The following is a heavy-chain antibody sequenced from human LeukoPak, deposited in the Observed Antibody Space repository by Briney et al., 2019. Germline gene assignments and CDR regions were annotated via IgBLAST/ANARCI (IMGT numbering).Heavy chain of an antibody. CDR2: ISGSGGST. Sequence: GGSLRLSCVASGFTFSSYAMSWVRQAPGKGLEWVSVISGSGGSTYYADSVKSRFTISRDNSKNTLYLQMNSLRAEDTAVYYCAKGRTAFDSWGQGTLVTVSS. D-gene: IGHD2-2*01. CDR3: AKGRTAFDS. CDR1: GFTFSSYA. J-gene: IGHJ4*02. V-gene: IGHV3-23*01.